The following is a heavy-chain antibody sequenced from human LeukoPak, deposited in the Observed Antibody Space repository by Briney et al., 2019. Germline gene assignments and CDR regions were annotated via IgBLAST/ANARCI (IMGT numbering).Heavy chain of an antibody. D-gene: IGHD2-15*01. CDR2: ISYDGSNK. V-gene: IGHV3-30*04. J-gene: IGHJ4*02. CDR1: GFTFSSYA. CDR3: AKDLKDRPLVVVAA. Sequence: GGSLRLSCAASGFTFSSYAMHWVRQAPGKGLEWVAVISYDGSNKYYADSVKGRFTISRDNSKNTLYLQMNSLRAEDTAVYYCAKDLKDRPLVVVAAWGQGTLVTVSS.